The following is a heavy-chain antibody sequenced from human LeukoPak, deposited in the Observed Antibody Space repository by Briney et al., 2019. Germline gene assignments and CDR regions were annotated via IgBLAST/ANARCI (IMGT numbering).Heavy chain of an antibody. CDR1: EFIFSDYW. V-gene: IGHV3-23*01. J-gene: IGHJ4*02. CDR2: ISFSGTTT. CDR3: ARDPTELQLLSYYFDY. Sequence: PGGSLRLSCVASEFIFSDYWMSWVRQAPGKGLEWVSSISFSGTTTYYADSVKGRFTVSRDNSKNTLYLQMDGLRAEDTAVYYCARDPTELQLLSYYFDYWGQGTLVAVSS. D-gene: IGHD2-2*01.